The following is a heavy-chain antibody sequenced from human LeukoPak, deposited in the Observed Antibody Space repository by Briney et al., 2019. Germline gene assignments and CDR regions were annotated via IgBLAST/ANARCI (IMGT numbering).Heavy chain of an antibody. CDR3: ARESTVNDVFDI. Sequence: SETLSLTCTVSGGSISSYYWSWIRQPPGKGLEWIGYIYYSGSTNYNPSLKSRVTISVDTSKNQFSLKLSSVTAADTDVYYCARESTVNDVFDIWGQGTMVTVSS. J-gene: IGHJ3*02. CDR1: GGSISSYY. D-gene: IGHD5/OR15-5a*01. V-gene: IGHV4-59*01. CDR2: IYYSGST.